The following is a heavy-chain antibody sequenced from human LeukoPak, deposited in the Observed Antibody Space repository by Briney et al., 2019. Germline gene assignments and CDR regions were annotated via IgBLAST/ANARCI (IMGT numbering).Heavy chain of an antibody. D-gene: IGHD6-19*01. J-gene: IGHJ4*02. Sequence: LETLSLTCTVSGGSISSYYWGWIRQPPGKGLEWIGYIYYTGSTNYNPSLESRVTISLDTSKNQLSLKLTSVTAADADVYYCARGPRVYNCAWYGFDFWGQGTLVTVSS. V-gene: IGHV4-59*01. CDR1: GGSISSYY. CDR3: ARGPRVYNCAWYGFDF. CDR2: IYYTGST.